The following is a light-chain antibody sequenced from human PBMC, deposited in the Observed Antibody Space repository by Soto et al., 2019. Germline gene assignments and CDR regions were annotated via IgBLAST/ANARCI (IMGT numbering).Light chain of an antibody. CDR1: QSINNW. Sequence: IHMTQSPSSLSASVGDRVTITCRASQSINNWLAWYQQKPGKAPKVLIYKASSLESGVPSRFSGSGSGTEFTLTISSLQADDFATYYCQQYNDLSTFGGGTKVDIK. V-gene: IGKV1-5*03. CDR3: QQYNDLST. J-gene: IGKJ4*01. CDR2: KAS.